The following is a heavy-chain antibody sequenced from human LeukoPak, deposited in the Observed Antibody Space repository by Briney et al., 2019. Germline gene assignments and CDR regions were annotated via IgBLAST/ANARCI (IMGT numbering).Heavy chain of an antibody. V-gene: IGHV4-59*08. J-gene: IGHJ3*02. D-gene: IGHD1-26*01. Sequence: SETLSLTCTVSGGSISSYYWSWIRQPPGKGPEWIGYIYYSGSTNYNPSLKSRVTISLDTSKNQFSLKLSSVTAADTAVYYCARHDPIVGTPDAFDIWGQGTMVTVSS. CDR1: GGSISSYY. CDR2: IYYSGST. CDR3: ARHDPIVGTPDAFDI.